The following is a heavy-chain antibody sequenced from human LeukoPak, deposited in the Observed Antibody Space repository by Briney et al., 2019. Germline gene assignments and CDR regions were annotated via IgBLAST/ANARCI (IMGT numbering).Heavy chain of an antibody. CDR2: IYSGGST. D-gene: IGHD6-19*01. Sequence: GGSLRLSCAASGFTFNTYAMSWVRQAPGKGLEWVSVIYSGGSTYYADSVKGRFTLSRDNSKNTLYLQMNSLRAEDTAVYYCASTGSSGWADYWGQGTLVTVSP. J-gene: IGHJ4*02. CDR3: ASTGSSGWADY. V-gene: IGHV3-53*01. CDR1: GFTFNTYA.